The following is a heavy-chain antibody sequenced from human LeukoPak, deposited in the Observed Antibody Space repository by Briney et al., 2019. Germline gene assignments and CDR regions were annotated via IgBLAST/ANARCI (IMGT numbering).Heavy chain of an antibody. D-gene: IGHD4-17*01. CDR1: GYTFTSYD. Sequence: ASVKVSCKASGYTFTSYDINWARQATGQGLEWMGWMNPNSGNTGYAQKFQGRVTITRNTSISTAYMELSSLRSEDTAVYYCARGHYGDYDYYYYYMDVWGKGTTVTVSS. CDR3: ARGHYGDYDYYYYYMDV. CDR2: MNPNSGNT. V-gene: IGHV1-8*03. J-gene: IGHJ6*03.